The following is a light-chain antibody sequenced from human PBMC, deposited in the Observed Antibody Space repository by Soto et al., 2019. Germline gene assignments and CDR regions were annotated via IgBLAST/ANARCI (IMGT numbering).Light chain of an antibody. Sequence: QSVLTQPASVSGSPGQSITISCTGTSSDVGGYNYVSWYQQHPGKAPKLMIYDVSNRPSGVSNRCSGSKSGNTASLTISGLQAEDEADYYCSSYTSSSTLYVFGTGTKVAVL. J-gene: IGLJ1*01. CDR1: SSDVGGYNY. CDR2: DVS. CDR3: SSYTSSSTLYV. V-gene: IGLV2-14*01.